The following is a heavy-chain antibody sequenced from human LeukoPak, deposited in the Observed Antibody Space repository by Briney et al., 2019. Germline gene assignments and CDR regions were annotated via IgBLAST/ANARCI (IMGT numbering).Heavy chain of an antibody. V-gene: IGHV3-21*01. D-gene: IGHD2-2*01. CDR3: ARDRCSSTSCYLNDASDI. CDR1: GFTFSSYS. J-gene: IGHJ3*02. Sequence: GGSLRLSCAASGFTFSSYSLNWVRQAPGKGLEWVSSISSYSIHIYYADSMKGRFTISRDNAKNSLYLQMNSLRAEDTAVYYCARDRCSSTSCYLNDASDIWGQGTMVTVSS. CDR2: ISSYSIHI.